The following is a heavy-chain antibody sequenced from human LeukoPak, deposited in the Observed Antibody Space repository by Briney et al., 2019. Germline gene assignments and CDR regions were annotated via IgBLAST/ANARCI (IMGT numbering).Heavy chain of an antibody. V-gene: IGHV3-48*03. Sequence: GGSLRLSCAASGFTFSSYEMSWVRQAPGKGLEWVSYISRSGSTIYYADSVKGRFTISRDNAKNSLYLQMDSLRAEDTAVYYCARFYDGDHFDYWGQGTLVTVSS. CDR2: ISRSGSTI. J-gene: IGHJ4*02. D-gene: IGHD4-17*01. CDR1: GFTFSSYE. CDR3: ARFYDGDHFDY.